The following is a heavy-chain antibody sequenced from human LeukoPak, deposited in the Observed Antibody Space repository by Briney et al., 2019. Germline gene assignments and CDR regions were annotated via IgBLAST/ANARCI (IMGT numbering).Heavy chain of an antibody. J-gene: IGHJ4*02. CDR3: AKDRDIVVVVAATPFDY. CDR2: ISYDGSNK. CDR1: GFTFSTYG. D-gene: IGHD2-15*01. V-gene: IGHV3-30*18. Sequence: RPLRLSCAASGFTFSTYGMHWVRQAPGKGLEWVAVISYDGSNKYYADSVKGRFTISRDNSKNTLYLQMNSLRAEDTAVYYCAKDRDIVVVVAATPFDYWGQGTLVTVSS.